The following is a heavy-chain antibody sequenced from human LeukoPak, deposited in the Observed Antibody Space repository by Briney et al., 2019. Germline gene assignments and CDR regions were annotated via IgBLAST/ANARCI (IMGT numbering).Heavy chain of an antibody. CDR1: GGSISSGGYY. V-gene: IGHV4-31*03. J-gene: IGHJ4*02. CDR3: ARYVDTAMGFDY. Sequence: SETLSLTCTVSGGSISSGGYYWSWLRQHPGTGLEWIGYIYYSGSTYYSPSLKSRVTISVDTSKNQFSLKLSSVTAADTAVYYCARYVDTAMGFDYWGQGTLVTVSS. D-gene: IGHD5-18*01. CDR2: IYYSGST.